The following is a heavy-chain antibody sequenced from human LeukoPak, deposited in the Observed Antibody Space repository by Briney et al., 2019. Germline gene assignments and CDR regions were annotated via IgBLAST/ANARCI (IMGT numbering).Heavy chain of an antibody. V-gene: IGHV1-18*04. D-gene: IGHD3-22*01. Sequence: ASVKVSCKASGYTFTEYYMHWVRQAPGQGLEWMGWISAYNGNTNYAQKLQGRVTMTTDTSTSTAYMELRSLRSDDAAVYYCARGFPPRRNYDSSGYYSYYFDYWGQGTLVTVSS. CDR1: GYTFTEYY. CDR3: ARGFPPRRNYDSSGYYSYYFDY. CDR2: ISAYNGNT. J-gene: IGHJ4*02.